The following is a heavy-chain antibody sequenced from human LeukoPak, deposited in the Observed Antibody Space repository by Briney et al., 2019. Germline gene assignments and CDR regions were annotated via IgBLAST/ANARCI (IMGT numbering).Heavy chain of an antibody. CDR2: TYSSGST. J-gene: IGHJ4*02. CDR3: AREDSSSWLALDY. CDR1: GFIVSSNY. Sequence: GGSLRLSCAVSGFIVSSNYMNWVRQAPGKGLEWVSITYSSGSTYYADSVKGRFTISRDNSKNTLYLQMNNLRVEDTALYYCAREDSSSWLALDYWGQGTLVTVSS. V-gene: IGHV3-53*01. D-gene: IGHD6-13*01.